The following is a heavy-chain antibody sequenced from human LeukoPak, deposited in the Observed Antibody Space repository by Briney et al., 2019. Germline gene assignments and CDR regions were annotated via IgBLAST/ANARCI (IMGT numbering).Heavy chain of an antibody. Sequence: GGSLRLSCTTSEFSFRTYAMTWVRQAPGKGLEWVSTISVDDQGSTYYTDSVKGRFTISRDTSQNTLSLQMNSLRGEDTAVYYCARCLLYLWNRNFHYYMDVWGKGTTVTVSS. CDR2: ISVDDQGST. D-gene: IGHD1-14*01. CDR3: ARCLLYLWNRNFHYYMDV. V-gene: IGHV3-23*01. J-gene: IGHJ6*03. CDR1: EFSFRTYA.